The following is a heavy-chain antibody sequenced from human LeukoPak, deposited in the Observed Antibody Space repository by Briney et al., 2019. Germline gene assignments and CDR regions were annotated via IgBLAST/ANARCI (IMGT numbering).Heavy chain of an antibody. Sequence: PGGSLRLSCAASGFTFSTFWMSWVRQAPGKGLERVANIKENGSQKHYVDSVKGRFTISRDNAENLLYLQMNSLRAEDTAVYYCARERVAAASAFELWGQGTMVTVSS. D-gene: IGHD6-13*01. CDR3: ARERVAAASAFEL. CDR1: GFTFSTFW. V-gene: IGHV3-7*01. CDR2: IKENGSQK. J-gene: IGHJ3*01.